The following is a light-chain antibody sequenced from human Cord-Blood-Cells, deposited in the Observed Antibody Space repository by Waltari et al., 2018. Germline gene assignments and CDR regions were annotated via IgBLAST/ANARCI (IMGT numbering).Light chain of an antibody. CDR3: QQYNSYSVT. V-gene: IGKV1-5*03. CDR1: QSISSW. Sequence: DIQMTQSPSTLSASVGDRVTITCRASQSISSWLAWYQQKPGNAPKLLIYKASSLESGVPSRFSGSVSGTEFTLTISSLQPDDFATYYCQQYNSYSVTFGGGTKVEIK. CDR2: KAS. J-gene: IGKJ4*01.